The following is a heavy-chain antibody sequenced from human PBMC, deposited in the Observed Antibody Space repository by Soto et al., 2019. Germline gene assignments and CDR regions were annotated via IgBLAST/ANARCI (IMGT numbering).Heavy chain of an antibody. CDR3: AREAAVGPIDN. D-gene: IGHD6-13*01. J-gene: IGHJ4*02. CDR2: INPSGGST. CDR1: GYSFTSYY. V-gene: IGHV1-46*01. Sequence: QVQLVQSGAEVKKPGASVKLSCKASGYSFTSYYIDWGRQAPGQGLEWLGMINPSGGSTESAQKFQGRATMTRDTSTSTVYLELSGLRFEDTAVYFCAREAAVGPIDNWGQGTVVTVSS.